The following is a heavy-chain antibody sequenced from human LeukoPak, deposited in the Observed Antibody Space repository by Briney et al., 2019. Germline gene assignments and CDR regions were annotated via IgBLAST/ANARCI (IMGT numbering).Heavy chain of an antibody. D-gene: IGHD3-10*01. J-gene: IGHJ4*02. CDR1: GFTFSSYA. V-gene: IGHV3-23*01. CDR3: AGGYGSGSYYSPY. CDR2: ISGSGGST. Sequence: GGSLRLSCAASGFTFSSYAMSWVRQAPGKGLEWVSAISGSGGSTYYADSVKGRFTISRDNSKNTLYLQMNSLRAEDKAVYYCAGGYGSGSYYSPYWGQGTLVTVSS.